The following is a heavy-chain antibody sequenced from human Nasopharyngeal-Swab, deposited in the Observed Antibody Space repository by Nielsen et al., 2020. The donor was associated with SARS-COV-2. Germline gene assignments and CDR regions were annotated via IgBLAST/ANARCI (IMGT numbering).Heavy chain of an antibody. J-gene: IGHJ4*02. CDR2: IYSGGST. V-gene: IGHV3-53*01. CDR1: GFTVSSNY. Sequence: GESLKISCAASGFTVSSNYMSWVRQAPGKGLEWVSVIYSGGSTYYADSVKGRFTISRDNSKNTLYLQMNSLRVEDTAVYYCARGDYFDYWGQGTLVTVSS. CDR3: ARGDYFDY.